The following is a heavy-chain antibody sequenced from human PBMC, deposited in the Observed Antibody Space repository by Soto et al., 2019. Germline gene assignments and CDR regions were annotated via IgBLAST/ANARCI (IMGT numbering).Heavy chain of an antibody. D-gene: IGHD3-10*01. J-gene: IGHJ4*02. CDR1: GYTFTSYD. Sequence: QVQLVQSGAEVKKPGASVKVSCKASGYTFTSYDINWVRQATGQGLEWMGWMNPNSGNTGYAQKAQGRVTMTRNTSISTAYKELTSLRSEDTAVYYCARGQLLWFGELFPDYWGQGTLVTVSS. CDR3: ARGQLLWFGELFPDY. V-gene: IGHV1-8*01. CDR2: MNPNSGNT.